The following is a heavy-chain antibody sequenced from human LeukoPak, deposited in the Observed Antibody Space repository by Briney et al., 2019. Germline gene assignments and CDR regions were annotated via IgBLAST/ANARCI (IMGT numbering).Heavy chain of an antibody. J-gene: IGHJ4*02. V-gene: IGHV3-43D*03. CDR3: AKDSQDYYDSSGSHHYFDY. D-gene: IGHD3-22*01. CDR2: ISWDGGST. Sequence: GGSLRLSCAASGFTFDDYAMHWVRQAPGKGLEWVSLISWDGGSTYYADSVKGRFTISRDNSKNSLYLQMNSLRAEDTALYYCAKDSQDYYDSSGSHHYFDYWGQGTLVTVSS. CDR1: GFTFDDYA.